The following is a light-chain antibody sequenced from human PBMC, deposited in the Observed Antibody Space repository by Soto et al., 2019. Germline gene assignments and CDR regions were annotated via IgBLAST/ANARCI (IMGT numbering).Light chain of an antibody. J-gene: IGKJ4*01. V-gene: IGKV3-20*01. CDR1: QSVRSSY. CDR3: QHYGSPLT. Sequence: EIVLTQSPGTLSLSPGGRATLSCRASQSVRSSYLAWYQQRPGQAPRLLIFGASFRATGITDRFSGSGSGTDFTLTISRLEPEDFEVYYCQHYGSPLTFGGGTKVEIK. CDR2: GAS.